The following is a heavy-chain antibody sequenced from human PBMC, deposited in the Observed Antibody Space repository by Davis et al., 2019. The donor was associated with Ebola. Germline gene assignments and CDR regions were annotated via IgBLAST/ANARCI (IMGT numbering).Heavy chain of an antibody. CDR2: INHSGST. Sequence: MPGGSLRLSCAVYGGSFSGYYWSWIRQPPGKGLEWIGEINHSGSTNYNPSLKSRVTISVDTSKNQFSLKLSSVTAADTAVYYCARGRTYLTQSRDYYYYYYGMDVWGQGTTVTVSS. CDR3: ARGRTYLTQSRDYYYYYYGMDV. J-gene: IGHJ6*02. D-gene: IGHD1-14*01. CDR1: GGSFSGYY. V-gene: IGHV4-34*01.